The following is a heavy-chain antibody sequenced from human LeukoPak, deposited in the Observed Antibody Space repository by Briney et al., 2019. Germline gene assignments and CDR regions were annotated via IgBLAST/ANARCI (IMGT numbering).Heavy chain of an antibody. Sequence: GGSLRLSCAASGVIFSDAWTSWVRRAPGKGREGVGRIKSKAGGETRDYGATVKGIFTISRDDSENTVFLQLNTLKIDDTAVYYCAWSGLNYYATWGQGTLVTVSS. J-gene: IGHJ5*02. CDR1: GVIFSDAW. V-gene: IGHV3-15*01. D-gene: IGHD3-3*01. CDR3: AWSGLNYYAT. CDR2: IKSKAGGETR.